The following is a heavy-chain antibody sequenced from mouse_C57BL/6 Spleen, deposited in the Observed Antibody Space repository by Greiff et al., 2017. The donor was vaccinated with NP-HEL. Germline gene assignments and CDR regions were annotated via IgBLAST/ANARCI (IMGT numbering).Heavy chain of an antibody. Sequence: EVQLVESGGGLVKPGGSLKLSCAASGFTFSSYAMSWVRQTPEKRLEWVATISDGGSYTYYPDNVKGRFTISRDNAKNNLYLQMSHLKSEDTAMYYCASLYYGSSGDAMDYWGQGTSVTVSS. V-gene: IGHV5-4*01. J-gene: IGHJ4*01. CDR3: ASLYYGSSGDAMDY. CDR1: GFTFSSYA. D-gene: IGHD1-1*01. CDR2: ISDGGSYT.